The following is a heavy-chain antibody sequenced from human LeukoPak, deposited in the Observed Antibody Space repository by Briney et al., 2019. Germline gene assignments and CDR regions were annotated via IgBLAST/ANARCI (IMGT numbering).Heavy chain of an antibody. D-gene: IGHD2-15*01. Sequence: PGGSLRLSCAASGFTFSSYAMSWVRQAPGKGLEWVSAISGSGGSTYYADSVKGRFTISRDNSKNTLYLQMNSLRAEDTAVYYCARDYCSGGSCYPSGYYYGMDVWGQGTTVTVSS. V-gene: IGHV3-23*01. CDR2: ISGSGGST. CDR3: ARDYCSGGSCYPSGYYYGMDV. CDR1: GFTFSSYA. J-gene: IGHJ6*02.